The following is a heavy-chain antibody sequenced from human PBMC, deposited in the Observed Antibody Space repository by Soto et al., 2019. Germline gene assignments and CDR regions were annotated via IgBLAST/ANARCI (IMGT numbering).Heavy chain of an antibody. CDR2: INSDGTKT. V-gene: IGHV3-74*01. CDR1: GFSFNSYW. J-gene: IGHJ4*02. D-gene: IGHD1-26*01. Sequence: EVQLVESGGGLVQPGGSLRLSCEASGFSFNSYWMHWVRQVPGKGLVWVSRINSDGTKTSYADSVKGRFTIARDNAKDKLYLEMNSLRPEDTAMYYCARVGVGAYYFDDWGQGTLVTVSS. CDR3: ARVGVGAYYFDD.